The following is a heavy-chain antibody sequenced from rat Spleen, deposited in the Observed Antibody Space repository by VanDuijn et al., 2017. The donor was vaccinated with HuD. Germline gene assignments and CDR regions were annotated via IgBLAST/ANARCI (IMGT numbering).Heavy chain of an antibody. Sequence: EVQLVESGGGLVQPGRSLKLSCVASGFTSNNYWMTWIRQAPGKGLEWVASITNIAGRTHYPDSVKGRFTISRDIAKSTLFLQMDSLRSEDTATYYCTREGNSGYDYWGQGVMVTVSS. V-gene: IGHV5-31*01. D-gene: IGHD4-3*01. CDR3: TREGNSGYDY. CDR1: GFTSNNYW. CDR2: ITNIAGRT. J-gene: IGHJ2*01.